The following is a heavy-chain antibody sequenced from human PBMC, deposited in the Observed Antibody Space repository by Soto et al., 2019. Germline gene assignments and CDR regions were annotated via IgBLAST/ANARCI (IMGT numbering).Heavy chain of an antibody. CDR2: ISYDDGDNK. Sequence: QVQLVDSGGSVVQPGRSLRLSCAASGFSFTSYTMHWVRKAPGKGLEWVAVISYDDGDNKDYAASVKGRFTISRDNSKKTLYLQMNSLRPEDTAVYYCARSIAVAGTPEFDYWGQGTLVTVSS. J-gene: IGHJ4*02. CDR3: ARSIAVAGTPEFDY. D-gene: IGHD6-19*01. CDR1: GFSFTSYT. V-gene: IGHV3-30-3*01.